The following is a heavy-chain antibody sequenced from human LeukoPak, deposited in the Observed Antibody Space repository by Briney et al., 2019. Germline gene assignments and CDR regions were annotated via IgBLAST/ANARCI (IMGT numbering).Heavy chain of an antibody. CDR2: INHSGST. Sequence: SETLSLTCAVYGGSFSGYYWSWIRQPPGKGLEWIGEINHSGSTNYNPSLKSRVTISVDTSKNQFSLKLSSVTAADTAVYYCARGDSSGYYYSLDYWGQGTLVTVSS. J-gene: IGHJ4*02. CDR3: ARGDSSGYYYSLDY. CDR1: GGSFSGYY. V-gene: IGHV4-34*01. D-gene: IGHD3-22*01.